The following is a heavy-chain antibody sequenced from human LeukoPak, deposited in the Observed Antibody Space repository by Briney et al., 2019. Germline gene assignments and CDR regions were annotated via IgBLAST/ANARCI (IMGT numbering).Heavy chain of an antibody. J-gene: IGHJ2*01. V-gene: IGHV3-66*01. D-gene: IGHD4-23*01. CDR1: GFTFSSYS. CDR2: IYSSGTT. CDR3: AREPGVTVVPDWYFDL. Sequence: GGSLRLSCAASGFTFSSYSMNWVRQPPGKGLEWVSVIYSSGTTFYADSVKGRFSVSRDTSKNTLFLQMDSLRAEDTGLYYCAREPGVTVVPDWYFDLWGRGTLVTVSS.